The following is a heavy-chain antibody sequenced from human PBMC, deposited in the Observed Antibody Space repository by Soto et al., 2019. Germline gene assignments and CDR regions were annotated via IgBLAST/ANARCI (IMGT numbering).Heavy chain of an antibody. Sequence: SETLSLTCSVSGAALNSGNYYWSWIRQVPGKGLEWIGHIYVTGAVDYNPSLRDRITISQDTSERQFSLNLRLVTAADTAVHYCARLRIATNNYKWFDPWGQGTLVTVSS. V-gene: IGHV4-31*03. D-gene: IGHD2-21*01. J-gene: IGHJ5*02. CDR3: ARLRIATNNYKWFDP. CDR2: IYVTGAV. CDR1: GAALNSGNYY.